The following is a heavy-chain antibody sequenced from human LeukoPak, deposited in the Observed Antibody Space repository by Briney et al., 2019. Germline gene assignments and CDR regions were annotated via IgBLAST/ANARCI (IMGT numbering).Heavy chain of an antibody. V-gene: IGHV3-48*03. J-gene: IGHJ4*02. CDR1: GFTFSSYE. CDR3: ARESLWFGETSNDY. Sequence: GGSLRLSCAASGFTFSSYEMNWVRQAPGKGLEWVSYISSSGSTIYYADSVKGRFTISRDNAKNSLYLQMNSLRAEDTAVYYCARESLWFGETSNDYWGQGTLVTVSS. D-gene: IGHD3-10*01. CDR2: ISSSGSTI.